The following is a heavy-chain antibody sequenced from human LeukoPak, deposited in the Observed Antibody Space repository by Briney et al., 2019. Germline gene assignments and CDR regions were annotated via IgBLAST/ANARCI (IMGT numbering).Heavy chain of an antibody. J-gene: IGHJ6*03. D-gene: IGHD3-10*01. CDR1: GGSFSGYY. V-gene: IGHV4-34*01. CDR3: ARDHAGMVRGSYYYYMDV. Sequence: PSETLSLTCAVYGGSFSGYYWSWIRQPPGKGLEWIGEINHSGSTNYNPSLKSRVTISVDTSKNQFSLKLSSVTAADTAVYYCARDHAGMVRGSYYYYMDVWGKGTTVTISS. CDR2: INHSGST.